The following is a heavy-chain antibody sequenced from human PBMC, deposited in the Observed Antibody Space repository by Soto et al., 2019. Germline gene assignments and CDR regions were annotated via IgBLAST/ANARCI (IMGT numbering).Heavy chain of an antibody. D-gene: IGHD6-13*01. Sequence: EVQLVESGGGLVQPGGSLRLSCVASGFIFNSYSMNWVRQAPGKGLAWISSIHSGSTSVFYADSVKGRFSISRDNAKNSRYLQMNSQGAEDTAGDYCASRAAPDAYWGQGTLDTVSA. CDR1: GFIFNSYS. CDR2: IHSGSTSV. J-gene: IGHJ4*02. CDR3: ASRAAPDAY. V-gene: IGHV3-48*01.